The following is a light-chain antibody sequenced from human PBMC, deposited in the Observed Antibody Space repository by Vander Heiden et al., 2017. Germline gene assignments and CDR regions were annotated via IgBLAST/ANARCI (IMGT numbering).Light chain of an antibody. Sequence: QSALTQPPSASGSLGQSGTISCTGTSSDVGGYNYVSWYQQYPGKAPKLMIYEVSKRPSGVPDRFSGSKSGNTASLTVSGLQAEDEADYYCSSYAGSNNLVFGGGTKLTVL. CDR3: SSYAGSNNLV. J-gene: IGLJ2*01. V-gene: IGLV2-8*01. CDR2: EVS. CDR1: SSDVGGYNY.